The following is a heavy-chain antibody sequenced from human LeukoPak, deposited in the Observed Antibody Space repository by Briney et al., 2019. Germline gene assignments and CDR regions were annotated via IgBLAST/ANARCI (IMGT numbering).Heavy chain of an antibody. V-gene: IGHV3-53*01. J-gene: IGHJ4*02. CDR3: ARTSGWYLVIDY. D-gene: IGHD6-19*01. CDR2: IYSGGST. CDR1: GFTVSSNY. Sequence: GSLRLSCAASGFTVSSNYMSWVRQAPGKGLEWVSVIYSGGSTYYADSVKGRFTISRDNSKNTLYLQMNSLRAEDTAVYYCARTSGWYLVIDYWGQGTLVTVSS.